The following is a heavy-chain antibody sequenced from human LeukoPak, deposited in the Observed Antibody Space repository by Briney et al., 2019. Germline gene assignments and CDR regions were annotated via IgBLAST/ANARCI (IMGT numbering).Heavy chain of an antibody. Sequence: GASVKVSCKASGYTFTSYGISWVRQAPGQGLEWMGWIGAYNGNTNYARKLRGRVTMTTDTSTSTAYMELRSLRSDDTAVYYCARYRYSSSWDYFDYWGQGTLVTVSS. CDR2: IGAYNGNT. CDR1: GYTFTSYG. CDR3: ARYRYSSSWDYFDY. D-gene: IGHD6-13*01. V-gene: IGHV1-18*01. J-gene: IGHJ4*02.